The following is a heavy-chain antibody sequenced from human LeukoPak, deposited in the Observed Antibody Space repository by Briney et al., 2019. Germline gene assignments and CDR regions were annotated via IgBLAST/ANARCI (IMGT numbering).Heavy chain of an antibody. CDR2: IYYNGNT. J-gene: IGHJ4*02. Sequence: KPSETLSLTCTVFGGSISSYYWSWIRQPPGEGLEWIGYIYYNGNTNYNPSLKSRVTISIDTSKNEFSLNLSSVTAADTAVYYCAKSGVWYGEYYFDYWGQGTLVTVSS. D-gene: IGHD3-10*01. V-gene: IGHV4-59*01. CDR3: AKSGVWYGEYYFDY. CDR1: GGSISSYY.